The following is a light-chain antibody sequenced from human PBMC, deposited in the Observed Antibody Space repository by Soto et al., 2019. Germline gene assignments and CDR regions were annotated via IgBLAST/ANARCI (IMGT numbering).Light chain of an antibody. CDR3: QQTHSLPLS. V-gene: IGKV1-12*01. J-gene: IGKJ3*01. Sequence: DIQMTQSPSSVSASVGDRVTMTCRASQGVGGWLAWYQQKPGEVPKLLIYATSSLHSGVPSRFSGSGSGTDFTLSISSLQPEDFATYYCQQTHSLPLSFGPGTKVDIK. CDR1: QGVGGW. CDR2: ATS.